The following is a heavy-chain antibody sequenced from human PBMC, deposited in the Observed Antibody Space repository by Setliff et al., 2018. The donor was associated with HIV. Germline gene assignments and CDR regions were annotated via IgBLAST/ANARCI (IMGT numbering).Heavy chain of an antibody. CDR2: VYHTGST. CDR3: ARHAAGPDGPFDY. CDR1: SYSLGSGYY. V-gene: IGHV4-38-2*01. D-gene: IGHD2-2*01. Sequence: SETLSLTCGVSSYSLGSGYYWGWSRQPPGKGLEWIGNVYHTGSTYYNPSLKSRVTISVDTSKNQFSLKLSSVIAADTSVYYCARHAAGPDGPFDYWGQGTLVTVSS. J-gene: IGHJ4*02.